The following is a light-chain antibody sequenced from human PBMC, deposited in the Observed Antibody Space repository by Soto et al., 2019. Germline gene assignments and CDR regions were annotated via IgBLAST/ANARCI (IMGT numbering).Light chain of an antibody. J-gene: IGKJ4*01. CDR2: DAS. V-gene: IGKV1-5*01. CDR1: QSIGTW. Sequence: DIQMTQSPSTLSASVGDRVTITCRASQSIGTWLACYQQRPGKAPKLLIYDASTLEGGVPSRFSGSGSGTEMTLTISSLQPDDLASYYCQQYNSYPLTFGGGTKVEIK. CDR3: QQYNSYPLT.